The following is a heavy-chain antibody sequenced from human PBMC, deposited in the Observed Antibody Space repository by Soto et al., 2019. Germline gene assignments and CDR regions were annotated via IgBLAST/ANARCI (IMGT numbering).Heavy chain of an antibody. D-gene: IGHD3-22*01. CDR2: LRGSGDNT. CDR1: GFTLSSYG. J-gene: IGHJ6*02. Sequence: GGSLRLSCAASGFTLSSYGMSWVRQAPGKGLEWVSGLRGSGDNTFYADSVKGRFTISRDNSKNMLFLQMSSLRAEDTAVYYCAKGSITLIIAADVWGQGTTVTVSS. CDR3: AKGSITLIIAADV. V-gene: IGHV3-23*01.